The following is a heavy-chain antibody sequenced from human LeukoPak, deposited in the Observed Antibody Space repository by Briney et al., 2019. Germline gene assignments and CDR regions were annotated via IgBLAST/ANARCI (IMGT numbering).Heavy chain of an antibody. CDR1: GFTFSSYA. V-gene: IGHV3-30-3*01. Sequence: GGSLRLSCAASGFTFSSYAMHWVRQAPGKGLEWVAVISYDGSNKYYADSVKGRFTISRDNSKNTLYLQMNSLRAEDTAVYYCARDSPPRVSRELPSYGMDVWGQGTTVTVSS. D-gene: IGHD1-26*01. CDR3: ARDSPPRVSRELPSYGMDV. J-gene: IGHJ6*02. CDR2: ISYDGSNK.